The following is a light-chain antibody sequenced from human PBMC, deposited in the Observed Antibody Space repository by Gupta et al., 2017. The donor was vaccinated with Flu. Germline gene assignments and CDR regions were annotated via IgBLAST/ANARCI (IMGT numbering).Light chain of an antibody. CDR2: NNN. CDR3: AAWDGSLNACV. V-gene: IGLV1-44*01. J-gene: IGLJ3*02. CDR1: SSNVGRYA. Sequence: QSVLTQPPSASGTPGQRVTISCSGSSSNVGRYAVNWYQQLPGTAPKRLIYNNNRRPSGVPDRFSDSKSGTSASLAIRGLQSEDEAEYYCAAWDGSLNACVFGGGTKLTVL.